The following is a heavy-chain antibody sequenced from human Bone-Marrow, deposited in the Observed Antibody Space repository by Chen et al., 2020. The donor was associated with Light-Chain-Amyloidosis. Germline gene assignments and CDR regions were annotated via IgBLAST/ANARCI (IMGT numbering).Heavy chain of an antibody. Sequence: EVQLVESGGGLVQPGRSLRLSCTASGFTFGDYAMSWVRQAPGKGLEWVGFIRPKAYSGTTDYAASVKGRFTISRDDSKSIAYLQMNSLKTEDTALYYCTRDSLVASVRGMDVWGQGTTVIVSS. CDR1: GFTFGDYA. V-gene: IGHV3-49*04. J-gene: IGHJ6*02. CDR2: IRPKAYSGTT. CDR3: TRDSLVASVRGMDV. D-gene: IGHD5-12*01.